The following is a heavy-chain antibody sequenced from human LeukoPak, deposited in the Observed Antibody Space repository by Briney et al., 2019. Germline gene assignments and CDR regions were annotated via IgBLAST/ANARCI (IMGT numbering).Heavy chain of an antibody. CDR3: ARGAAGGSDDVFDI. Sequence: PGGSLRLSCAASGFTFSNYWMHWVRQAPGKGLVWVSRINSDGSSTSYADSVKGRFTISRDNAKNTLYLQMNSLRAEDTAVYYCARGAAGGSDDVFDIWGQGTMVTVSS. J-gene: IGHJ3*02. CDR2: INSDGSST. D-gene: IGHD6-13*01. CDR1: GFTFSNYW. V-gene: IGHV3-74*01.